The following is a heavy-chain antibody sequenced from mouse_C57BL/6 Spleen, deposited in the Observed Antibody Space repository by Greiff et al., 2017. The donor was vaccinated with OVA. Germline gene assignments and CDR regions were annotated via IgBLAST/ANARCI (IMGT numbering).Heavy chain of an antibody. Sequence: QVQLQQPGAELVMPGASVKLSCKASGYTFTSYWMHWVKQRPGQGLEWIGEIDPSDSYTNYNQKFKGKSTLTVDKSSSTAYMQLSSLTAEDSAVYYCARGMGENYWGQGTTLTVSS. V-gene: IGHV1-69*01. CDR3: ARGMGENY. D-gene: IGHD2-3*01. CDR2: IDPSDSYT. J-gene: IGHJ2*01. CDR1: GYTFTSYW.